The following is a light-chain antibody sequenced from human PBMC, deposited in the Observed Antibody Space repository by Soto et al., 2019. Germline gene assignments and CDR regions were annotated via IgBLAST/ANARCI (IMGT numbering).Light chain of an antibody. V-gene: IGLV2-8*01. Sequence: QSALTQPPSASGSPGQSVTISCTGTSSDVGAYNYVSWYQQHPGKAPKLMIYDVTKRPSGVPDRFSGSKSGNTASLTVSGLQAEYEADYYCISYAGSSIWVFGGGTQLTVL. CDR1: SSDVGAYNY. J-gene: IGLJ3*02. CDR3: ISYAGSSIWV. CDR2: DVT.